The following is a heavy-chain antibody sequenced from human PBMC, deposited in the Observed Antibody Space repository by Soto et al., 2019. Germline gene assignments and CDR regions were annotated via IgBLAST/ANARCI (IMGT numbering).Heavy chain of an antibody. CDR2: ISNEGGKK. V-gene: IGHV3-30-3*01. CDR3: ARSIAVAGLDY. CDR1: GFRFRTYP. J-gene: IGHJ4*02. D-gene: IGHD6-19*01. Sequence: RVGSQRLSSAASGFRFRTYPVHWVRQAPGKGLEWVAVISNEGGKKYFGDSVKGRFTISRDNSRNTVYLQMNSLRDEDTAVYYCARSIAVAGLDYWGQGTQVPFS.